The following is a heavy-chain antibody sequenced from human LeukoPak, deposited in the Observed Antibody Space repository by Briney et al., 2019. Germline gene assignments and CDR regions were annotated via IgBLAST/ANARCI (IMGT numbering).Heavy chain of an antibody. J-gene: IGHJ4*02. V-gene: IGHV4-30-2*01. CDR2: IYHSGST. D-gene: IGHD4-17*01. CDR3: ARGQGDDHGHKYYFDY. Sequence: KPSETLSLTCAVSGGSISSGGYSWSWIRQPPGKGLEWIGYIYHSGSTYYNPSLKSRVTISVDRSKNQFSLKLSSVTAADTAVYYCARGQGDDHGHKYYFDYWGQGTLVTVSS. CDR1: GGSISSGGYS.